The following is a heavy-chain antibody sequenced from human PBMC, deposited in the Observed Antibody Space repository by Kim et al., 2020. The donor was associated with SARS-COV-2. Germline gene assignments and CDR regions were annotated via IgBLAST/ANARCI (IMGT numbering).Heavy chain of an antibody. CDR1: GFTFDDYA. D-gene: IGHD6-13*01. CDR2: ISWNSGSI. Sequence: GGSLRLSCAASGFTFDDYAMHWVRQAPGKGLEWVSGISWNSGSIGYADSVKGRFTISRDNAKNSLYLQMNSLRAEDTALYYCAKDIRQLAAAGTAGFDYWGQGTLVTVSS. CDR3: AKDIRQLAAAGTAGFDY. V-gene: IGHV3-9*01. J-gene: IGHJ4*02.